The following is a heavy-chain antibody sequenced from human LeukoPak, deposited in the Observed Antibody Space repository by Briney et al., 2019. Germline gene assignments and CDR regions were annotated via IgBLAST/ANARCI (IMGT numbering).Heavy chain of an antibody. Sequence: SETLSLTCTVSGGSISTYYWSWIRQPPGKGLEWIGYIYHSGSTNYNPSLKSRVTISVDTSKNQFSLKLSSVTAADTAVYYCARDGYNSPIDYWGQGTLVTVSS. CDR3: ARDGYNSPIDY. J-gene: IGHJ4*02. CDR2: IYHSGST. D-gene: IGHD5-24*01. CDR1: GGSISTYY. V-gene: IGHV4-59*01.